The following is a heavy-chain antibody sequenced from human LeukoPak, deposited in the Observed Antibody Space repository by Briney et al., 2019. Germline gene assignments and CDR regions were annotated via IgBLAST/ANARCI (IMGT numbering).Heavy chain of an antibody. CDR3: ARVGYFGSGNYYNDRGAFDY. CDR2: VYYSGST. J-gene: IGHJ4*02. CDR1: GGSISSYY. Sequence: SETLSLTCTVSGGSISSYYWSWIRQPPGKGLEWIGYVYYSGSTNYNPSLKSRVTISVDTSKNQFSLKLSSVTAADTAVYYCARVGYFGSGNYYNDRGAFDYWGQGTLVTVSS. V-gene: IGHV4-59*01. D-gene: IGHD3-10*01.